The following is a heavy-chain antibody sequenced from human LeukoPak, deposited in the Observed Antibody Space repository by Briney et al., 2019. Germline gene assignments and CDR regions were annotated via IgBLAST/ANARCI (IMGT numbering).Heavy chain of an antibody. CDR1: GFTFSSYS. V-gene: IGHV3-21*01. D-gene: IGHD4-17*01. CDR2: ISSSSSYI. J-gene: IGHJ4*02. CDR3: ARDRYGDYVEEFDY. Sequence: GGSLRLSCAASGFTFSSYSMNWVRQAPGKGLEWVSSISSSSSYIYYADSVKGRFTISRDNAKNSLYLQMNSLRVEDTAVYYCARDRYGDYVEEFDYWGQGTLVTVSS.